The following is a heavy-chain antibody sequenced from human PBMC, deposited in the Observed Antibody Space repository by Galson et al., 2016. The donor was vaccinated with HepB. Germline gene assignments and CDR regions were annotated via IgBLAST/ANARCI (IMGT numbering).Heavy chain of an antibody. D-gene: IGHD3-22*01. Sequence: SLRLSCAASGFTFSSYSMNWVRQAPGKGLEWVSFISSNSSYIYYRDSVKGRFTISRDNAKNSLYLQMNSLRAGDTAVYYCATRTCYSDTSGFYFQNWGQGTLVTVSS. CDR3: ATRTCYSDTSGFYFQN. V-gene: IGHV3-21*01. CDR1: GFTFSSYS. J-gene: IGHJ1*01. CDR2: ISSNSSYI.